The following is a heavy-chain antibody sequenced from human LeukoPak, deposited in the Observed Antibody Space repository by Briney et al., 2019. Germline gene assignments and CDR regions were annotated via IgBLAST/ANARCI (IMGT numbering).Heavy chain of an antibody. D-gene: IGHD4-17*01. V-gene: IGHV3-30*18. Sequence: GGSLRLSCAASGFTFSSYWMSWVRQAPGKGLEWVAVISYDGSNKYYADSVKGRFTISRDNSKNTLYLQMNSLRAEDTAVYYCAKGRDYGPRYYFDYWGQGTLVTVSS. J-gene: IGHJ4*02. CDR3: AKGRDYGPRYYFDY. CDR1: GFTFSSYW. CDR2: ISYDGSNK.